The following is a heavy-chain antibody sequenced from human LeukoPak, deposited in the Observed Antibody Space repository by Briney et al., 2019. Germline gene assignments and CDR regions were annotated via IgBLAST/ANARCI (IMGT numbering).Heavy chain of an antibody. CDR1: GYSFSNYG. CDR3: ARDPYYYESDQEYYLGMDV. Sequence: ASVKVSCKTSGYSFSNYGINWVRQAPGQGLEWMGWISGNNGNTNYAENFQGRVTMTTDSSTTTAYMELRSLRSDDTAVYFCARDPYYYESDQEYYLGMDVWGQGTTVTVSS. D-gene: IGHD3-22*01. J-gene: IGHJ6*02. CDR2: ISGNNGNT. V-gene: IGHV1-18*04.